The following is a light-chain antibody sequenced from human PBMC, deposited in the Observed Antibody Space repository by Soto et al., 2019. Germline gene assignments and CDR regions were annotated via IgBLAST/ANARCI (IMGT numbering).Light chain of an antibody. J-gene: IGLJ2*01. Sequence: QSALSQPPSASGSPGQSVTISCTGTSSDVGGYNYVSWYQQHPGKAPKLMIYEVSKRPSGVPDRFSGSKSGNTASLTVSGLQADDDSDYYCSSYTSSSTLIFGGGTKLTVL. V-gene: IGLV2-8*01. CDR3: SSYTSSSTLI. CDR2: EVS. CDR1: SSDVGGYNY.